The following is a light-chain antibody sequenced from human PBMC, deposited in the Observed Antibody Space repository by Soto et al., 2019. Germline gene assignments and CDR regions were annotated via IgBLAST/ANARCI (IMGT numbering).Light chain of an antibody. V-gene: IGLV2-11*01. CDR2: DVS. CDR1: SSDVGGYNY. CDR3: CSYAGSYTHYV. Sequence: QSALTQPRSVSGSPGQSITISCTGTSSDVGGYNYVSWYRQHPGKAPKLMIYDVSKRPSGVPGRFSGSKSGNTASLTISGLQAEDEADYYCCSYAGSYTHYVFGTGTQLTVL. J-gene: IGLJ1*01.